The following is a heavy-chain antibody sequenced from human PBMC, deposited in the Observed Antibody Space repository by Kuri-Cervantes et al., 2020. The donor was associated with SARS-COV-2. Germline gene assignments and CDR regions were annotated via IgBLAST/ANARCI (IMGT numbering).Heavy chain of an antibody. CDR2: ISWNSGSI. V-gene: IGHV3-9*01. Sequence: SLKISCAASGFTFDDYAMHWVRQAPGKGLEWVSGISWNSGSIGYADSVKGRFTISRDNAKNSLYLQMNSLRAEDTAVYYCARDHTKRWPINSYFDYWGQGTLVTVSS. CDR3: ARDHTKRWPINSYFDY. D-gene: IGHD5-24*01. CDR1: GFTFDDYA. J-gene: IGHJ4*02.